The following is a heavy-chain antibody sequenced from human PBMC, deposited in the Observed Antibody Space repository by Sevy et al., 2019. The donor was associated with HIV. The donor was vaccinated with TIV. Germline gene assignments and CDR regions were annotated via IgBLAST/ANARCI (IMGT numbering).Heavy chain of an antibody. CDR2: MTPSSRET. D-gene: IGHD3-10*01. V-gene: IGHV1-8*01. Sequence: ASVKVSRKASGYTFTSYVINWVRQAAGQGLEWVGWMTPSSRETGYAQKFEGRITMTGDTSISTAYLELSSLTSEDTAVYFCARKLYGSGTFDYWGQGTLVTVSS. CDR1: GYTFTSYV. J-gene: IGHJ4*02. CDR3: ARKLYGSGTFDY.